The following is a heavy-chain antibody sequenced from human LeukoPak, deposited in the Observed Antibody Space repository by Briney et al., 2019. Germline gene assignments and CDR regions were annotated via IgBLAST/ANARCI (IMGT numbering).Heavy chain of an antibody. J-gene: IGHJ4*02. CDR3: ARDLASYYGY. CDR1: GDSISSYF. V-gene: IGHV4-4*07. CDR2: IYASGST. Sequence: KSSETLFLTCSVSGDSISSYFWSWIRQPAGKGLEWIGRIYASGSTKYNPSLKGRVTMSVDTSKNRFSLKLNSVTAADTAVYYCARDLASYYGYWGQGTLVTVSS. D-gene: IGHD1-26*01.